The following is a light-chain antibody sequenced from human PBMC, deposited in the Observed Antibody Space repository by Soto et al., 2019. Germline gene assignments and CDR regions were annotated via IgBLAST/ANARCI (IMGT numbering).Light chain of an antibody. CDR3: QQYNNWPRT. Sequence: EIVLTQSPDTLSLSPGETATLSCRASQTVIQNYLAWHQTKPGQTPRLPVYGASTRATGIPARFSGSESGADFTLTISSLQSEDFAVYYCQQYNNWPRTFGQGTKVDIK. J-gene: IGKJ1*01. CDR1: QTVIQNY. V-gene: IGKV3-15*01. CDR2: GAS.